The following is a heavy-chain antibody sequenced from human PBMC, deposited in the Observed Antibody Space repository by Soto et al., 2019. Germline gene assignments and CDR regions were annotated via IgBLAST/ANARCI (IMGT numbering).Heavy chain of an antibody. J-gene: IGHJ3*02. V-gene: IGHV1-2*02. Sequence: ASVKVSCKASGYTFTGFYLHWVRQAPGQGLEWMGWINPNNGGATYAQKFQGRVAMTRDTSISTAYMELSSLRSDDTAVYYCARVRIQLWDEAFDILGQGTMVTV. D-gene: IGHD5-18*01. CDR1: GYTFTGFY. CDR3: ARVRIQLWDEAFDI. CDR2: INPNNGGA.